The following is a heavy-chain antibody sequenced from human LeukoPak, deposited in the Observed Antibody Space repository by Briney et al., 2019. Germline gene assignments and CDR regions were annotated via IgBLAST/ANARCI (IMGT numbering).Heavy chain of an antibody. D-gene: IGHD3-3*01. V-gene: IGHV5-51*01. CDR3: ARLGYDFWSGYKENFDY. Sequence: PGESLEISCKGSGYSFTSYWIGWVRQMPGKGLEWMGIIYPGDSDTRYSPSFQGQVTISADKSISTAYPQWSSLKASDTAMYYCARLGYDFWSGYKENFDYWGQGTLVTVSS. CDR1: GYSFTSYW. J-gene: IGHJ4*02. CDR2: IYPGDSDT.